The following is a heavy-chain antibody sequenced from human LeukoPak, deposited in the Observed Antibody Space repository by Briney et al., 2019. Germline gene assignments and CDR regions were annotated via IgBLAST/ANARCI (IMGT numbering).Heavy chain of an antibody. J-gene: IGHJ6*02. D-gene: IGHD3-3*01. CDR2: IYDSGST. V-gene: IGHV4-59*01. CDR1: GGSISSYY. CDR3: ARDFRSGYPYYYYYGMDV. Sequence: PSETLSLTCIVSGGSISSYYWSWIRQPPGKELEWIGYIYDSGSTNYNPSLKSRVTISVDTSKNQFSLKLSSVAAADTAVYYCARDFRSGYPYYYYYGMDVWGQGTTVTVSS.